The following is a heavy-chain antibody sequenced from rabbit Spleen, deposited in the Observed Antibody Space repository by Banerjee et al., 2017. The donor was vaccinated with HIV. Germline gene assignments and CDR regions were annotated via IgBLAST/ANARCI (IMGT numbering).Heavy chain of an antibody. CDR2: IEGGSSAFS. CDR1: GFSFSSNYW. Sequence: QEQLEESGGDLVKPEGSLTLTCTASGFSFSSNYWICWVRQAPGKGLEWIACIEGGSSAFSYFASWAKGRFTISKTSSTTVTLQMTSLTAADTATYFCARDSGSSFSSYGMDLWGQGTLVTVS. D-gene: IGHD8-1*01. CDR3: ARDSGSSFSSYGMDL. J-gene: IGHJ6*01. V-gene: IGHV1S45*01.